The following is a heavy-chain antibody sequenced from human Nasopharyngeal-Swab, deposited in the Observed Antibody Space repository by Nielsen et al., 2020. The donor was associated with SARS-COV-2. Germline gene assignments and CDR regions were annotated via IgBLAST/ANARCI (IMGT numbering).Heavy chain of an antibody. V-gene: IGHV4-39*07. J-gene: IGHJ5*02. CDR3: ARGRYCSSTSCSRLHWFDP. Sequence: SETLSLTCTVSGGSISSSSYYWGWIRQPPGKGLEWIGSIYYSGSTYYNPSLKSRVTISVDTSKNQFSLKLSSVTAADTAVYYCARGRYCSSTSCSRLHWFDPWGQGTLVTVSS. CDR1: GGSISSSSYY. D-gene: IGHD2-2*01. CDR2: IYYSGST.